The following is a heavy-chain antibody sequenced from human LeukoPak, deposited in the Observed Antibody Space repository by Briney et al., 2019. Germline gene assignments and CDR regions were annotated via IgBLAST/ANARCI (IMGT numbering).Heavy chain of an antibody. CDR3: ARRLYIVRGAFGI. D-gene: IGHD2/OR15-2a*01. J-gene: IGHJ3*02. CDR2: IYRGGTT. V-gene: IGHV3-53*01. Sequence: GGSLRLSCAASGFTVSSNYINWVRQAPGKGLEWVSLIYRGGTTYYADSVKGRFTISRDNSKNTVHLQMNNLRAEDTAMYFCARRLYIVRGAFGIWGQGTMVTVSS. CDR1: GFTVSSNY.